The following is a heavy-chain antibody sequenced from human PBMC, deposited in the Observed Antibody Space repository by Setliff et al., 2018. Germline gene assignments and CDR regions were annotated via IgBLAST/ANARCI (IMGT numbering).Heavy chain of an antibody. CDR3: ARESRYYYDNLGTLDY. J-gene: IGHJ4*02. CDR1: GGSISSGDYY. D-gene: IGHD3-22*01. V-gene: IGHV4-30-4*08. CDR2: IYYSGST. Sequence: SETLSLTCTVSGGSISSGDYYWSWIRPPPGKGLEWIGYIYYSGSTYYNPSLKSRVSISVDTSKNQFSLKLSSVTAADTAVYYCARESRYYYDNLGTLDYWGQGTLVTVSS.